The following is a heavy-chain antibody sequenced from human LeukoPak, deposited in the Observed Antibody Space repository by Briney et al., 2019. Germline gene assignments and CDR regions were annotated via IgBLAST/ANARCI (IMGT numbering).Heavy chain of an antibody. J-gene: IGHJ3*02. CDR2: ISSSSSYI. CDR1: GFTFSSYS. Sequence: PGGSLRLSCAASGFTFSSYSMNWVRQAPGKGLEWVSSISSSSSYIYYADSVKGRFTISRDNAKNSLYQQMNSLRAEDTAVYYCASTIVVGVGAFDIWGQGTMVTVSS. CDR3: ASTIVVGVGAFDI. D-gene: IGHD3-22*01. V-gene: IGHV3-21*01.